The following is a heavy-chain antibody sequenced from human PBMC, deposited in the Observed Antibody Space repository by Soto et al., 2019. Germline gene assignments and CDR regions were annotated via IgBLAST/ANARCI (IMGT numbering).Heavy chain of an antibody. D-gene: IGHD3-22*01. J-gene: IGHJ3*02. V-gene: IGHV5-51*01. CDR2: IYPGDSDT. CDR1: GYSFTSYW. CDR3: ARPEYYHDSGPDAFDI. Sequence: PGESLKISCKGSGYSFTSYWIGWVRQMPGKGLEWMGIIYPGDSDTRYSPSFQGQVTISADKSISTAYLQWSSLKASDTAMYYCARPEYYHDSGPDAFDIWGQGTMVTVSS.